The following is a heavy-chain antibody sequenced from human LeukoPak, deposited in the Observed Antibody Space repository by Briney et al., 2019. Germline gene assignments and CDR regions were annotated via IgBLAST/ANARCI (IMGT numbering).Heavy chain of an antibody. CDR3: ARSMSILGAFDI. J-gene: IGHJ3*02. CDR2: INHSGST. Sequence: SETLSLTCAVYGGSFSGYYWSWIRQPPGKRLEWIGEINHSGSTNYNPSLKSRVTISVDTSKNQFSLKLSSVTAADTAVYYCARSMSILGAFDIWGQGTMVTVPS. D-gene: IGHD2/OR15-2a*01. V-gene: IGHV4-34*01. CDR1: GGSFSGYY.